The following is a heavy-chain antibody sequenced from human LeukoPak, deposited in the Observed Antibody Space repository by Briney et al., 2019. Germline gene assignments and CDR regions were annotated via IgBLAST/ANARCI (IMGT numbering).Heavy chain of an antibody. CDR1: GFPFSSYW. D-gene: IGHD3-16*01. CDR2: IKQDGSKK. J-gene: IGHJ6*02. CDR3: ARDAGSMGGYGMDV. V-gene: IGHV3-7*03. Sequence: PGGSLRLPCVASGFPFSSYWMTWVRQAPGKGLEWVANIKQDGSKKSYVDSVKGRFTISRDNAKNSLYLQMNSLRAEDTAVYYCARDAGSMGGYGMDVWGQGTTVTVSS.